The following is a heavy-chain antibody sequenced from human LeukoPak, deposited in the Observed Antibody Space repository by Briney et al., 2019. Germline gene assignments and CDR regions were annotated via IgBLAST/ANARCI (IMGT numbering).Heavy chain of an antibody. D-gene: IGHD2-15*01. V-gene: IGHV1-69*05. J-gene: IGHJ6*02. CDR2: IIPIFGTA. CDR3: ARAGGIVVVVAYGMDV. Sequence: GASVKVSCKASGGTFSSYAISWVRQAPGQGLEWMGGIIPIFGTANYAQKFQGRVTMTRNTSISTAYMELSSLRSEDTAVYYCARAGGIVVVVAYGMDVWGQGTTVTVSS. CDR1: GGTFSSYA.